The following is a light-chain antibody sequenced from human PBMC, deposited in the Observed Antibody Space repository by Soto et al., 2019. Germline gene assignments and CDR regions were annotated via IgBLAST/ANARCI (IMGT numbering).Light chain of an antibody. V-gene: IGKV1-5*03. CDR1: QSISSW. J-gene: IGKJ1*01. CDR3: LQDHDDSWT. Sequence: DIQMTQSPSTLSASVGDRVTITWRASQSISSWLAWYQQKPGKAPKLLIYKASTLESGVPSRFSGSGSGTEFTLTVSSLQPEDFATYYCLQDHDDSWTFGQGTKVDIK. CDR2: KAS.